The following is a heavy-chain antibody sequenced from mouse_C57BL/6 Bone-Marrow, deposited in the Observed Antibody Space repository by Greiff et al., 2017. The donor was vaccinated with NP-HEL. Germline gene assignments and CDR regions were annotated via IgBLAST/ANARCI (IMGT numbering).Heavy chain of an antibody. J-gene: IGHJ4*01. CDR1: GFSLTSYG. V-gene: IGHV2-2*01. Sequence: VQLQQSGPGLVQPSQSLSITCTVSGFSLTSYGVHWVRQSLGKGLEWLGVRWSGGSADYNAAFISRLSISKDNSKSQVFFKMNSLQDDDTAIYYGARHERVVVASYYYAMDYWGQGTSVTVSS. CDR2: RWSGGSA. D-gene: IGHD1-3*01. CDR3: ARHERVVVASYYYAMDY.